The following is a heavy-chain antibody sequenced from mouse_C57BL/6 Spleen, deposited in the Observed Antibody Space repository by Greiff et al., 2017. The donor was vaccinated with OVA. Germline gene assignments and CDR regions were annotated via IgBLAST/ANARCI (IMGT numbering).Heavy chain of an antibody. CDR1: GYTFTDYN. CDR3: ARDGNYWYFDV. J-gene: IGHJ1*03. D-gene: IGHD2-1*01. CDR2: INPNNGGT. V-gene: IGHV1-22*01. Sequence: EVQGVESGPELVKPGASVKMSCKASGYTFTDYNMHWVKQSHGKSLEWIGYINPNNGGTSYNKQFKGKATLTVNKSSSTAYMELRILTSEDSAVYYCARDGNYWYFDVWGTGTTVTVSS.